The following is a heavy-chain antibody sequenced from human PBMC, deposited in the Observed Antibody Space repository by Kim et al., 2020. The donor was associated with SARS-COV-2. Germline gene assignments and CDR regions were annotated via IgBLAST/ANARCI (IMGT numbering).Heavy chain of an antibody. CDR3: ARVGYDILTGYMPMDV. J-gene: IGHJ6*02. CDR1: GGSISSGGYY. CDR2: IYYSGST. D-gene: IGHD3-9*01. Sequence: SETLSLTCTVSGGSISSGGYYWSWIRQHPGKGLEWIGYIYYSGSTYYNPSLKSRVTISVDTSKNQFSLKLSSVTAADTAVYYCARVGYDILTGYMPMDVWGQGTTVTVSS. V-gene: IGHV4-31*03.